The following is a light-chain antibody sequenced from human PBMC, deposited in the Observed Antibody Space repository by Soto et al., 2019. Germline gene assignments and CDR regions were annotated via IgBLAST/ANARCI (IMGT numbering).Light chain of an antibody. Sequence: EMVLTQSPGTLSLSPGESATLSCRASQSVSSSCLAWYQQKPGQAPRLLIYGASSRATGIPDRFSGSGSGTDFTLTISRLEPEDFAVFYCQQYDSSPLTFGQGTKVDIK. J-gene: IGKJ1*01. CDR3: QQYDSSPLT. V-gene: IGKV3-20*01. CDR1: QSVSSSC. CDR2: GAS.